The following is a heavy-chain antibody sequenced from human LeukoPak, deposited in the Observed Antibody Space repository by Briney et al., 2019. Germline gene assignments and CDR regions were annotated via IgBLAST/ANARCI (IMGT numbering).Heavy chain of an antibody. CDR3: ARAPGDSSSWPFDY. V-gene: IGHV3-21*01. D-gene: IGHD6-13*01. J-gene: IGHJ4*02. CDR2: ISSSSSYI. CDR1: GFTFCSYS. Sequence: PGGSLRLSCAASGFTFCSYSMNWVRQAPGKGLEWVSSISSSSSYIYYADSVKSRFTISRDNAKNSLYLQMNSLRAEDTAVYYCARAPGDSSSWPFDYWGQGTLVTVSS.